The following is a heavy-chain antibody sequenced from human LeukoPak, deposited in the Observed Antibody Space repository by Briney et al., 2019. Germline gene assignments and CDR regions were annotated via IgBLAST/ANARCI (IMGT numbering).Heavy chain of an antibody. V-gene: IGHV3-23*01. D-gene: IGHD3-3*01. J-gene: IGHJ4*02. CDR2: ISGSGGGT. Sequence: GGSLRLSCAASGFTFSSYAMSWVRQAPGKGLEWVSAISGSGGGTYYADSVKGRFTISRDNSKNTLYLQMNSLRAEDTAVYYCAKAPVLRFLEWLPENWYYFDYWGQGTLVTVSS. CDR1: GFTFSSYA. CDR3: AKAPVLRFLEWLPENWYYFDY.